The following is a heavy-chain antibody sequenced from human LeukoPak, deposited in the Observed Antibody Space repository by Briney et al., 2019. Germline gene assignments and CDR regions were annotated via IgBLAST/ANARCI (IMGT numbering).Heavy chain of an antibody. Sequence: PGGSLRLSCAASGFTFSYYAMTWVRQAPGKGPEWVSGIYGRGGITYYADSVKGRFTISRDDSKNTLYLHMNSLRAEDSDLYYCARTRGPKATHPDFWGQGTLVTVSS. V-gene: IGHV3-23*01. CDR3: ARTRGPKATHPDF. CDR1: GFTFSYYA. D-gene: IGHD1-14*01. CDR2: IYGRGGIT. J-gene: IGHJ4*02.